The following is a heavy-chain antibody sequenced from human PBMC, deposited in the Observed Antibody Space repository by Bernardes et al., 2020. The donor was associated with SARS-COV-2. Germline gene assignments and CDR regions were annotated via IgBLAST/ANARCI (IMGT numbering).Heavy chain of an antibody. CDR2: ISGSGGST. J-gene: IGHJ4*02. CDR1: GFTFSSYA. Sequence: GGSLRLSCAASGFTFSSYAMSWVRQAPGKGLEWVSAISGSGGSTYYADSVKGRFTISRDNSKKTLHLQMNSLRAEDTAVYYCAKDGRCDSSGYYYVGECYFDCWGQGTLVTVSS. D-gene: IGHD3-22*01. V-gene: IGHV3-23*01. CDR3: AKDGRCDSSGYYYVGECYFDC.